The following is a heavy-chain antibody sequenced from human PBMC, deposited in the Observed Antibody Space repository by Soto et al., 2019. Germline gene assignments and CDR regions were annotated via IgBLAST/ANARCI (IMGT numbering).Heavy chain of an antibody. V-gene: IGHV1-69*12. CDR1: GGTFSNHA. D-gene: IGHD6-13*01. CDR2: IIPIFTTT. Sequence: QVHLVQSGAEVKKPGSSVKVSCKAPGGTFSNHAINWVRQAPGQGLEWMGRIIPIFTTTNYAQKFQGRVTMTAEESTITAYMDLSSLKHDDTAIYYCAREVAADGTFREDVFDIWGQGTLVTVSS. CDR3: AREVAADGTFREDVFDI. J-gene: IGHJ3*02.